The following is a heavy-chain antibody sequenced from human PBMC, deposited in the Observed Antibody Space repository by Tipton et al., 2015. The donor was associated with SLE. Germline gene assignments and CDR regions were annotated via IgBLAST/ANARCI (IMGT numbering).Heavy chain of an antibody. D-gene: IGHD5-12*01. CDR2: IGWDSGTI. Sequence: SLRLSCVGSGFTFEDHIMHWVRQGPGQGLEWVSGIGWDSGTIIYADSVKGRFTISRDNAKSSLYLQLNSLRAEDTAMYYCAKDTGSSGYDLLDHWGQGTLVTVSS. J-gene: IGHJ4*02. CDR1: GFTFEDHI. CDR3: AKDTGSSGYDLLDH. V-gene: IGHV3-9*01.